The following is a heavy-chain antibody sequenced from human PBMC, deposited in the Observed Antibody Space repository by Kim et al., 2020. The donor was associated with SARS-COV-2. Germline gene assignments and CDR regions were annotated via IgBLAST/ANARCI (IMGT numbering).Heavy chain of an antibody. CDR3: AKDRNYGAGSYYTV. Sequence: ADSVKGRFTISRDNAKDSLYLQMNSLRAEDTALYYCAKDRNYGAGSYYTVWGQGTLVTVSS. V-gene: IGHV3-9*01. J-gene: IGHJ4*02. D-gene: IGHD3-10*01.